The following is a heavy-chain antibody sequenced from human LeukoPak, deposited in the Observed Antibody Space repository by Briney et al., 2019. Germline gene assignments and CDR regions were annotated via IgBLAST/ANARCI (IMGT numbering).Heavy chain of an antibody. CDR3: ARLYGTFLEWSPYFDY. D-gene: IGHD3-3*02. CDR1: GFTVSSNF. V-gene: IGHV3-53*04. Sequence: PGGSLRLSCAASGFTVSSNFMSWVRQAPGKGLEWVSVIYSGGSTYYADSVKGRFTISRHNSKNTLYLQMNSLRAEDTAVYYCARLYGTFLEWSPYFDYWAREPWSPSPQ. CDR2: IYSGGST. J-gene: IGHJ4*02.